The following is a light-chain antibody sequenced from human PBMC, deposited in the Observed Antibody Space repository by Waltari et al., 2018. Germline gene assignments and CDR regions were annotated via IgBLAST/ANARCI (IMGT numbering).Light chain of an antibody. V-gene: IGLV2-14*03. CDR2: DVS. Sequence: QSALTQPASVSGFLGQWIPSSAPGTSSDVVGNNYASWYQQHPGKAPKLIIYDVSNRPSGVSNRFSGSKSGNTASLTISGLQAEDEADYYCSSYISSSTLELFGGGTSLTVL. CDR3: SSYISSSTLEL. J-gene: IGLJ2*01. CDR1: SSDVVGNNY.